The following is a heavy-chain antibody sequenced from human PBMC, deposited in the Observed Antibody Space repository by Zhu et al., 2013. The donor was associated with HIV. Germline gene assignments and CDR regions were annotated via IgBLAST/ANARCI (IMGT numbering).Heavy chain of an antibody. Sequence: QVQLQESGPGLVKPSQTLSLTCTVSGGSISSGDYYWSWIRQPPGKGLEWIGYIYYSGSTYYNPSLKSRVTISVDTSKNQFSLKLSSVTAADTAVYYCVRDPRGTGAVWGFDHWGQGNPGHRLL. V-gene: IGHV4-30-4*01. CDR3: VRDPRGTGAVWGFDH. D-gene: IGHD2-8*02. J-gene: IGHJ4*02. CDR2: IYYSGST. CDR1: GGSISSGDYY.